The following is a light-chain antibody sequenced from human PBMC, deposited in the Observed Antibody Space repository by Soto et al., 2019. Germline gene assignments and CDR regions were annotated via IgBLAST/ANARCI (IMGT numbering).Light chain of an antibody. CDR2: DND. J-gene: IGLJ2*01. V-gene: IGLV1-51*01. CDR1: SSNIGNNY. Sequence: QSVLTQPPSVSAAPGQKVTISCSGGSSNIGNNYVSWYQELPRTAPKLLIYDNDRRPSGIPDRFSGSKSDTSATLGITGLQTGDEANYYCGTWDSSLSVVVFGGGTKVTVL. CDR3: GTWDSSLSVVV.